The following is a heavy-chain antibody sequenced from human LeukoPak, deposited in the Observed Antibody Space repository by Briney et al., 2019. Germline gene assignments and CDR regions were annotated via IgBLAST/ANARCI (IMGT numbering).Heavy chain of an antibody. J-gene: IGHJ4*02. V-gene: IGHV4-59*01. D-gene: IGHD1-26*01. CDR1: GGSISSYY. Sequence: SEPLSLTCTVSGGSISSYYWSWIRQPPGKGLEGIGYIYYTGSTNYNPSLKSRVTMSADTSKNQFSLKLSSVTAADTAVYFCARVGGWEPKLHGVTFDYLGQGTLVTVSS. CDR3: ARVGGWEPKLHGVTFDY. CDR2: IYYTGST.